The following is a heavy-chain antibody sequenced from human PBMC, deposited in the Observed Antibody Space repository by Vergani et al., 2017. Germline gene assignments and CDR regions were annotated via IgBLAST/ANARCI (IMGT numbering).Heavy chain of an antibody. D-gene: IGHD4-17*01. CDR3: ATPQTVTTGGMEV. J-gene: IGHJ6*02. CDR2: VDPEDGET. Sequence: EVQLVQSGAEVKKPGATMKISCKVSGYTFTDHSMHWVKQAPGKGLEWMGLVDPEDGETIYAEKFKGRVTIAADTSTDTAHLELSNLRSEDTAVYYCATPQTVTTGGMEVWGQGTTVIVSS. CDR1: GYTFTDHS. V-gene: IGHV1-69-2*01.